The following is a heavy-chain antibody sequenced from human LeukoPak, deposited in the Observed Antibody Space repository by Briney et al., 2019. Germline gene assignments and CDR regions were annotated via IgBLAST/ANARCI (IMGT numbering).Heavy chain of an antibody. V-gene: IGHV1-58*02. CDR1: RFTFISSG. J-gene: IGHJ6*02. CDR2: IVVGSGNT. D-gene: IGHD5-18*01. CDR3: AREPYSYGPYGMDV. Sequence: TSVKVSCKASRFTFISSGMQWVRQARGQRLEWIGWIVVGSGNTNYAQKFQERVTITRDMSTSTAYMELSSLRSEDTAVYYCAREPYSYGPYGMDVWGQGTTVTVSS.